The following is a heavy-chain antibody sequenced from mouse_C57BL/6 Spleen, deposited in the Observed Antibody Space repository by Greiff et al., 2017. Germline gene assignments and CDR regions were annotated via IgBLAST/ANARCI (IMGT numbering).Heavy chain of an antibody. CDR1: GFTFSDFY. Sequence: EVMLVESGGGLVQSGRSLRLSCATSGFTFSDFYMEWVRQAPGKGLEWIAASRNKANDYTTEYSASVQGRFIVSRDTSQSILYLQMNALRAEDTAIYYCARDERGRFAYWGQGTLVTVSA. J-gene: IGHJ3*01. CDR3: ARDERGRFAY. CDR2: SRNKANDYTT. V-gene: IGHV7-1*01.